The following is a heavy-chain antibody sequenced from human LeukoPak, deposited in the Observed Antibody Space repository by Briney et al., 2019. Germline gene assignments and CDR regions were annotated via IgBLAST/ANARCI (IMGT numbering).Heavy chain of an antibody. Sequence: PSETLSLTCTVSGGSISSGDYYWSWIRQPPGKGLEWIGYIYYSGTTYYNPSLKSRVTISVDTSKNQFSLKLSSVTAADTAVYYCARVWVAVAEGYFDYWGQGTLVTVSS. J-gene: IGHJ4*02. CDR1: GGSISSGDYY. V-gene: IGHV4-30-4*01. D-gene: IGHD6-19*01. CDR3: ARVWVAVAEGYFDY. CDR2: IYYSGTT.